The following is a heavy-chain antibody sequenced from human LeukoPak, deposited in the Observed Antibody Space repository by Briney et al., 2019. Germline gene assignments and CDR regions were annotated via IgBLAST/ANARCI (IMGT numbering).Heavy chain of an antibody. J-gene: IGHJ4*02. Sequence: PGGSLRLSCAASGFTFSNYGMHWVRLAPGKGLEWVAGIWYDGSKKNYADSVKGRFTIFRDDSKNTLYLQMNSLRAEDTAVYSCARDPSYGSLEFWGQGTLVTVSS. D-gene: IGHD3-10*01. CDR1: GFTFSNYG. CDR3: ARDPSYGSLEF. CDR2: IWYDGSKK. V-gene: IGHV3-33*01.